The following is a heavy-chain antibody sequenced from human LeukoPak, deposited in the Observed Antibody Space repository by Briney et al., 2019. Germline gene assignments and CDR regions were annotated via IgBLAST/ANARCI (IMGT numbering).Heavy chain of an antibody. V-gene: IGHV5-51*01. D-gene: IGHD3-10*01. J-gene: IGHJ6*03. Sequence: GESLKISCKGSGYSFTSYWIGWVRQMPGKGLEWMGIINPGDSDTRYSPSFQGQVTISADKSISTAYLQWSSLKASDTAMYYCARSEQSYYYGSGSRYYYYYYMDVWGKGTTVTVSS. CDR2: INPGDSDT. CDR1: GYSFTSYW. CDR3: ARSEQSYYYGSGSRYYYYYYMDV.